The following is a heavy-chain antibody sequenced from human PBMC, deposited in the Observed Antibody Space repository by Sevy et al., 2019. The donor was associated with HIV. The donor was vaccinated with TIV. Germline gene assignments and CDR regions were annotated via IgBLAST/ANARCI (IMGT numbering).Heavy chain of an antibody. Sequence: GGSLRLSCSASGFAFSAYWMVWVRQGPGKGLEWVATIKQDGSEQNYVDSVEGRFTISRDNGKNLLYLQMNDLRAEDTGVYFWGGGGGGFYGDYPFDYWGHGTLVTVSS. CDR2: IKQDGSEQ. J-gene: IGHJ4*01. CDR1: GFAFSAYW. D-gene: IGHD4-17*01. CDR3: GGGGGGFYGDYPFDY. V-gene: IGHV3-7*04.